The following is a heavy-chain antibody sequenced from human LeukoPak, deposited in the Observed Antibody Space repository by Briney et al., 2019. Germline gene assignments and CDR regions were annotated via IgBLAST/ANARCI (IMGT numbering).Heavy chain of an antibody. CDR2: ISGSGVST. Sequence: GGSLRLSCAASGFTFSSYAMSWVRQAPGKGLEWVSAISGSGVSTYYADSVKGRFTISRDNSKNTLYLQMNSLRAEDTAVYYCAKARDSGITAFGVAIDYWGQGTLVTVSS. CDR1: GFTFSSYA. CDR3: AKARDSGITAFGVAIDY. D-gene: IGHD3-3*01. V-gene: IGHV3-23*01. J-gene: IGHJ4*02.